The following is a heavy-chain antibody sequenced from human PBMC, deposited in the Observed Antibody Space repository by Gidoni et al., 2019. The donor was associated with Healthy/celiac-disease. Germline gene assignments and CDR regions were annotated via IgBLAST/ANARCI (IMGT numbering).Heavy chain of an antibody. J-gene: IGHJ4*02. CDR2: INHSGST. Sequence: QVQLQQWGAGLLKPSETRSLTCAVDGGSFRGYYWSWIRQPPGKGLEWIGEINHSGSTNYNPSLKSRVTISVDTSKNQFSLKLSSVTAADTAVYYCARGKDSSGWYLKNFDYWGQGTLVTVSS. CDR1: GGSFRGYY. V-gene: IGHV4-34*01. D-gene: IGHD6-19*01. CDR3: ARGKDSSGWYLKNFDY.